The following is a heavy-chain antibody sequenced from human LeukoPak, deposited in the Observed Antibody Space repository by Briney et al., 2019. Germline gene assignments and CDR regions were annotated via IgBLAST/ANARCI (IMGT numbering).Heavy chain of an antibody. V-gene: IGHV4-39*02. D-gene: IGHD3-10*01. J-gene: IGHJ5*02. CDR2: IYYSGST. Sequence: SETLSLTCTVSGGSISSSSYYWGWIRQPPGKWLEWIGSIYYSGSTYYTPSLKSRVTISVDTSKNQFSLRLSSVTAADTAVYYCAREGSGSYDWFDPWGQGTLVTVSS. CDR1: GGSISSSSYY. CDR3: AREGSGSYDWFDP.